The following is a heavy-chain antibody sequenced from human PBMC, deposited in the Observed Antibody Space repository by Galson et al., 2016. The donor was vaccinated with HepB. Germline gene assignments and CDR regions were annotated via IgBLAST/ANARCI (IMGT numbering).Heavy chain of an antibody. Sequence: SVKVSCKASGYIFKDFAIHWVRQAPGQSLEWMGWINGGDGRTKYSQKFQGRVTFARDTSESTAYMELISLRSEDTAVYYCGRPTTGTYFDFWGQGSLVTVSS. CDR3: GRPTTGTYFDF. CDR1: GYIFKDFA. CDR2: INGGDGRT. D-gene: IGHD1-1*01. J-gene: IGHJ4*02. V-gene: IGHV1-3*01.